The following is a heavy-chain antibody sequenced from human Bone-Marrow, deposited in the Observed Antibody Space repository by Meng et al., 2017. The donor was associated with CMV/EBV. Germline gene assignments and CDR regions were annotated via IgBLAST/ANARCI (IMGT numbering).Heavy chain of an antibody. D-gene: IGHD3-10*01. CDR1: GYTLTELA. V-gene: IGHV1-2*02. CDR3: ARDHLASGG. Sequence: ASVKVSCKVSGYTLTELALHWVRQAPGQGLEWMGWINPNSGGTNYAQEFQGRVTMTGDTSISTAYMELSGLTSDDTAVYYCARDHLASGGWGQGTLVTVSS. J-gene: IGHJ4*02. CDR2: INPNSGGT.